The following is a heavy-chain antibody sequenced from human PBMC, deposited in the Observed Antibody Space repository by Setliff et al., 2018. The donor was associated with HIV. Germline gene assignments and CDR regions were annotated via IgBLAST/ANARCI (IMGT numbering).Heavy chain of an antibody. D-gene: IGHD3-22*01. J-gene: IGHJ4*02. CDR1: GYTFTSYG. V-gene: IGHV1-18*01. CDR3: ARNSYDSSGYRYDY. CDR2: ISGYNGKT. Sequence: GASVKVSCKPSGYTFTSYGINWVRQAPGQGLEWMGWISGYNGKTNYAQKFQGRVTMTTDTSTSTAYMELRSLRSDDTAVYYCARNSYDSSGYRYDYWGQGTLVTVSS.